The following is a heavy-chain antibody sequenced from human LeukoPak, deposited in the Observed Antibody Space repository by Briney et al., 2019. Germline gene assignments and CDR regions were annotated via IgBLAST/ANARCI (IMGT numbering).Heavy chain of an antibody. CDR3: ARDPDYYGVYMDV. V-gene: IGHV6-1*01. Sequence: SQTLSLTCAISGDSVSSNSAAWDWIRQSPSRGLEWLGRTYYRSKWFYDYAVSVKSRITINPDTSKNQFSLLLNSVTPEDTAVYYCARDPDYYGVYMDVWGKGTTVTVSS. CDR1: GDSVSSNSAA. CDR2: TYYRSKWFY. J-gene: IGHJ6*04. D-gene: IGHD3-10*01.